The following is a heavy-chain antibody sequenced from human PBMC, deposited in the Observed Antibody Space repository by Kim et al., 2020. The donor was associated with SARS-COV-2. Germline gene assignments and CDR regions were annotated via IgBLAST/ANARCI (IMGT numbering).Heavy chain of an antibody. J-gene: IGHJ4*02. Sequence: ARKFQGRVTITADESTSTAYMELSSLRSEDTAVYYCARVWYYDSSGHFDYWGQGTLVTVSS. D-gene: IGHD3-22*01. CDR3: ARVWYYDSSGHFDY. V-gene: IGHV1-69*01.